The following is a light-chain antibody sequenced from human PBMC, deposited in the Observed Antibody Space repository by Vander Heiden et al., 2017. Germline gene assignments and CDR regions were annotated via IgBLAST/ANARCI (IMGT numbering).Light chain of an antibody. Sequence: IVMTQSPATLSVSPGERATLFCRASQSVSSNLAWYQQKPGQAPRLLIYGASTRATDIPARFSGSGSGTEFTLTISSLQSEDLAIYSCQQYNNWPLTFGGGTKVDIK. J-gene: IGKJ4*01. V-gene: IGKV3-15*01. CDR1: QSVSSN. CDR3: QQYNNWPLT. CDR2: GAS.